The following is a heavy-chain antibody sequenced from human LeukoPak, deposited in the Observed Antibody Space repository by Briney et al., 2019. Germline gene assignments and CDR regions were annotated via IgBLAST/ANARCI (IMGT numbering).Heavy chain of an antibody. V-gene: IGHV1-46*01. CDR3: ARDGLFSSWYGPPRYGGVVDY. CDR1: GYTFTSYY. Sequence: ASVKVSCKASGYTFTSYYMHWVRQAPGQGLEWMGIINPSGGSTSYAQKFQGRVTMTRDTSTSTVYMELSSLRSEDTAVYYCARDGLFSSWYGPPRYGGVVDYWGQGTLVTVSS. CDR2: INPSGGST. J-gene: IGHJ4*02. D-gene: IGHD6-13*01.